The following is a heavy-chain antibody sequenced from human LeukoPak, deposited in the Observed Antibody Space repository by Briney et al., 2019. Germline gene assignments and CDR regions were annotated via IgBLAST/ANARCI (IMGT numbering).Heavy chain of an antibody. CDR1: GFPFSIYW. CDR3: ARDVWGSYDTGSYLDY. CDR2: IKEGGSVM. Sequence: TGGSLRLSCAASGFPFSIYWMSWVRQAPGEGLEWGANIKEGGSVMYYGDTLKGRFNISRDSAQNSLYLQMNSLRAEDTAVYFSARDVWGSYDTGSYLDYWGQGAPVTVSS. J-gene: IGHJ4*02. V-gene: IGHV3-7*01. D-gene: IGHD7-27*01.